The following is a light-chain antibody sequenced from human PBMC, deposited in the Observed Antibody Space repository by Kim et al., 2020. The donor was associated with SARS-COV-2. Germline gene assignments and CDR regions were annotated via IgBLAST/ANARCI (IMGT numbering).Light chain of an antibody. CDR2: GNN. V-gene: IGLV1-40*01. J-gene: IGLJ2*01. CDR3: QSYDSSLSGSV. Sequence: QGVTISCTGSSSNSGAGYDVHWYQQFPGTAPKLLIYGNNNRPSGVPDRFSGSKSGTSASLAITGLQAEDEADYYCQSYDSSLSGSVFGGGTQLTVL. CDR1: SSNSGAGYD.